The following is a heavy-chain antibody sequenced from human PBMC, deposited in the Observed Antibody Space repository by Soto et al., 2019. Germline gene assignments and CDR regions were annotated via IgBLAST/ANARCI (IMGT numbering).Heavy chain of an antibody. Sequence: QVHLQQWGAGLLKPSETLSLTCAVYGGSFSGYYWSWIRQPPGKGLEWIAEINHSGGTDYNPSLTRIVIISVDTSKNQSSLKLNSVTAADTAVYYCASRTVPLLSLAARPGGFDYWGQGTLVTVSS. CDR1: GGSFSGYY. CDR2: INHSGGT. J-gene: IGHJ4*02. V-gene: IGHV4-34*02. CDR3: ASRTVPLLSLAARPGGFDY. D-gene: IGHD6-6*01.